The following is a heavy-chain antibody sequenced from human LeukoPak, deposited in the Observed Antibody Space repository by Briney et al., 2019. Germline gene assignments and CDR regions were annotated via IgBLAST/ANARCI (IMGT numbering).Heavy chain of an antibody. D-gene: IGHD1-14*01. V-gene: IGHV3-7*01. CDR3: ASGSPGKKGEGAFDI. CDR2: IKQDGSEK. Sequence: GGSLRLSCAASGFTFSSYWMSWVRQAPGKGLEWVANIKQDGSEKYYVDSVKGRFTISRDNAKNSLYLQMNSLRAEDTAVYYCASGSPGKKGEGAFDIWGQGTMVTVSS. CDR1: GFTFSSYW. J-gene: IGHJ3*02.